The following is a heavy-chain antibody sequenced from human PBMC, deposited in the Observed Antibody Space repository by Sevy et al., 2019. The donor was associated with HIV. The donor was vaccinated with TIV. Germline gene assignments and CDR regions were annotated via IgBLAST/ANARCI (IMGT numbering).Heavy chain of an antibody. V-gene: IGHV3-9*01. J-gene: IGHJ6*02. CDR3: ATFGHTAMVSYYYYGMDV. D-gene: IGHD5-18*01. CDR2: ISWNSGSI. Sequence: GGSLRLSCAASGFTFDDYAMHWVRQAPGKGLEWVSGISWNSGSIGYADSVKGRFTISRDNAKNSLYLQMNSLRAEDTALYYCATFGHTAMVSYYYYGMDVWGQGTTVTVSS. CDR1: GFTFDDYA.